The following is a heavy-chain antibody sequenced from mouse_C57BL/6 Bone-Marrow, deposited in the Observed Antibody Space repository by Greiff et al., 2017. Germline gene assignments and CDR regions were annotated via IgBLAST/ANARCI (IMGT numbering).Heavy chain of an antibody. D-gene: IGHD2-1*01. CDR2: IYPGDGDT. Sequence: QVQLKQSGPELVKPGASVKISCKASGYAFSSSWMNWVKQRPGKGLEWIGRIYPGDGDTNYNGKFKGKATLTADKSSSTAYMQLSSLTSEDSAVYFCARDGNYLYFDYWGQGTTLTVSS. CDR3: ARDGNYLYFDY. CDR1: GYAFSSSW. J-gene: IGHJ2*01. V-gene: IGHV1-82*01.